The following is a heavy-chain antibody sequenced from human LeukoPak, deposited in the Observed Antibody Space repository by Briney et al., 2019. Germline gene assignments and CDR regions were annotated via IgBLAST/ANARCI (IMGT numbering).Heavy chain of an antibody. V-gene: IGHV3-49*03. J-gene: IGHJ3*02. D-gene: IGHD3-16*01. CDR2: IRSKAYGGTT. Sequence: PGGSLRFSCTASGFTFGDYAMSWFRQAPGKGLVWVSFIRSKAYGGTTEYAASVKGRFTISRDDSKSIAYLQMNSLKTEDTAVYYCTRFRFGGVPFDIWGQGTMVTVSS. CDR1: GFTFGDYA. CDR3: TRFRFGGVPFDI.